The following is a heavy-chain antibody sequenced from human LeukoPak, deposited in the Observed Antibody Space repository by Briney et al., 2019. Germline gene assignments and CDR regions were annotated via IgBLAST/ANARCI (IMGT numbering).Heavy chain of an antibody. D-gene: IGHD6-19*01. CDR2: IWYDGSNK. V-gene: IGHV3-33*01. CDR1: GFTFSSYG. Sequence: GGSLRLSCAASGFTFSSYGMPWVRQAPGKGLEWVAVIWYDGSNKYYADSVKGRFTISRDNSKNTLYLQMNSLRAEDTAVYYCARDPAVAGLRFDYWGQGTLVTVSS. CDR3: ARDPAVAGLRFDY. J-gene: IGHJ4*02.